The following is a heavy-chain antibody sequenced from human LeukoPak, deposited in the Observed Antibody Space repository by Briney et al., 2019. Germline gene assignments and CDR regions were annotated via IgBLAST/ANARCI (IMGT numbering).Heavy chain of an antibody. D-gene: IGHD1-26*01. J-gene: IGHJ3*01. V-gene: IGHV3-15*01. CDR2: IKSKTDGGTT. CDR3: TTWDGVD. CDR1: GFTLSSYG. Sequence: GRSLRLSCAASGFTLSSYGMHWVRQAPGKGLEWVGHIKSKTDGGTTDCAAPVKDRFTISRDDSRNTLYLQMNNLKTDDTAVYYCTTWDGVDWGQGTMVTVSS.